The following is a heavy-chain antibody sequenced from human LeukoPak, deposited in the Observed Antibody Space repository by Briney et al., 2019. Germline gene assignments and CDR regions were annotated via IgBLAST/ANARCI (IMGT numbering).Heavy chain of an antibody. V-gene: IGHV4-31*03. CDR2: IYYSGST. CDR3: ARGGEMSVVAASLPFDY. J-gene: IGHJ4*02. CDR1: GGSISSGGYY. Sequence: SETLSLTCTVSGGSISSGGYYWSWIRQHPGKGLEWIGYIYYSGSTYYNPSLKSRVTISVDTSKNQFSLKLSSVTAADTAVYYCARGGEMSVVAASLPFDYWGQGTLVTVSS. D-gene: IGHD2-15*01.